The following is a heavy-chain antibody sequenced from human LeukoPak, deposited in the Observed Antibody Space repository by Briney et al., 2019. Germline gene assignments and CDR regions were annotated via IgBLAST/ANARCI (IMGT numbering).Heavy chain of an antibody. CDR2: IYPGDSGT. D-gene: IGHD3-22*01. J-gene: IGHJ4*02. V-gene: IGHV5-51*01. CDR3: ARRGSSDYYLDY. Sequence: AESLKISCKGSGYRFTSYWIAWVRQMPGKGLEWMGTIYPGDSGTTYSPSFQGQITISADKSISTAYLQWSSLKASDTAMYYCARRGSSDYYLDYWGQGALVTVSS. CDR1: GYRFTSYW.